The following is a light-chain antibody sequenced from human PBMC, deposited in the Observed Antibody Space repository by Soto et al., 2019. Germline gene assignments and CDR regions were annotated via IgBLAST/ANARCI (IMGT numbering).Light chain of an antibody. J-gene: IGKJ4*01. CDR2: GAS. CDR3: QQYKNWPLT. CDR1: QSVSSN. V-gene: IGKV3-15*01. Sequence: ERVMTQSPATLSVSPGERATLSCRASQSVSSNLAWYQQKPGQAPRLLIYGASTRATGIPARFSGSGSGSEFTLTVSSLQSAEFGVYSCQQYKNWPLTFGGGTKVVIK.